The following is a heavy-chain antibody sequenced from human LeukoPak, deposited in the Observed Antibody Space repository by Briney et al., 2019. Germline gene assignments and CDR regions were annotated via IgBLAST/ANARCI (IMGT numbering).Heavy chain of an antibody. Sequence: KPSETLSLTCAVSGTSISRYYWSWIRQVPGKGLEWIGYIYYSGSTTYNPSLKSRVTFSLDTSKNQFSLKLTSLTAADTAVYYCATYDRSDGCKLDYWGQGTLVTVSS. V-gene: IGHV4-59*03. CDR3: ATYDRSDGCKLDY. CDR2: IYYSGST. D-gene: IGHD5-24*01. J-gene: IGHJ4*02. CDR1: GTSISRYY.